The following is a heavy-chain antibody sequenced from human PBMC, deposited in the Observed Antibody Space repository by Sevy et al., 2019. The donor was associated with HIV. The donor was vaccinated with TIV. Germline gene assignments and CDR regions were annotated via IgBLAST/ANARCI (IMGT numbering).Heavy chain of an antibody. V-gene: IGHV5-51*01. J-gene: IGHJ3*02. CDR1: GYSFTTYW. D-gene: IGHD3-22*01. CDR2: IYPVDSNT. CDR3: ARQHNSGSYDAFDI. Sequence: GESLKISCKGSGYSFTTYWIAWVRQIPGKGLEWMGIIYPVDSNTRYSPSFQGQVTISADKSISAAYLQWSSLKASDTAMYYCARQHNSGSYDAFDIWGQGTMVTVSS.